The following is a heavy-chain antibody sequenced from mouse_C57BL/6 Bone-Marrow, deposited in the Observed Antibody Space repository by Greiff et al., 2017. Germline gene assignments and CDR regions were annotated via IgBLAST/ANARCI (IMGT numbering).Heavy chain of an antibody. Sequence: VQRVESGAELVKPGASVKMSCKASGYTFTTYPIEWMKQNHGKSLEWSGNFYPYTDDTKYNEKFKGKATLTVEKSSSTVYLELSRLTSDDSAVYYCARGGGSSFLYFDVWGTGTTVTVSS. CDR2: FYPYTDDT. J-gene: IGHJ1*03. V-gene: IGHV1-47*01. CDR1: GYTFTTYP. D-gene: IGHD1-1*01. CDR3: ARGGGSSFLYFDV.